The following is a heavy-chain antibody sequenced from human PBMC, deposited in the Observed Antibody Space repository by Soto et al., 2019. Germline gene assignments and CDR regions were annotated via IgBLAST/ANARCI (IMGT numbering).Heavy chain of an antibody. J-gene: IGHJ4*02. D-gene: IGHD1-1*01. CDR3: ARGRYGDY. CDR2: ISAHNGNT. V-gene: IGHV1-18*01. CDR1: GYTFTSYG. Sequence: QVHLVQSGAEVKKPGASVKVSCKGSGYTFTSYGITWVRQAPGQGLEWMGWISAHNGNTDYAQKLQGRVTVTRDTSTSTAYMELRSLRSDDTAVYYWARGRYGDYWGQGAVVTVSS.